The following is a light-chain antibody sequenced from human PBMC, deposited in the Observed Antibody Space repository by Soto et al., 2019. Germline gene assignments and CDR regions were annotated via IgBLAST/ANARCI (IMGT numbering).Light chain of an antibody. CDR1: GSNIGAPYD. CDR2: GST. Sequence: VLTQPPSLSGAPGQRVTISCTGSGSNIGAPYDVHWYQHLPGTAPKLLIYGSTNRPSGVPGRFSGSKSGTSASLAITGLQAEDEADYYCQSYDSSLSGYVFGAGTKLTVL. CDR3: QSYDSSLSGYV. J-gene: IGLJ1*01. V-gene: IGLV1-40*01.